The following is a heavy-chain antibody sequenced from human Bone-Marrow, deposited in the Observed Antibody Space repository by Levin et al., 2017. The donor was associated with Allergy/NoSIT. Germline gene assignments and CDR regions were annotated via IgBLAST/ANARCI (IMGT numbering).Heavy chain of an antibody. D-gene: IGHD3-10*01. CDR3: ARLNQFGSRFADS. V-gene: IGHV3-11*01. Sequence: GGSLRLSCAASGFTFSDYSMAWVRLAPGKGLEWVSYIRSSGANIYYADSVKGRFTISRDDAKNSLYLQMNSLRAEDAAVYYCARLNQFGSRFADSWGQGSLVTVSS. CDR2: IRSSGANI. CDR1: GFTFSDYS. J-gene: IGHJ4*02.